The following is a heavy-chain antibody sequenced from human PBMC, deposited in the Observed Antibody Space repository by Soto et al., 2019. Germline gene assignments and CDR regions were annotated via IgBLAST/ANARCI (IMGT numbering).Heavy chain of an antibody. CDR1: GGSISSGYYY. CDR3: ARARGARYFYY. J-gene: IGHJ4*02. Sequence: SETLSLTCTVSGGSISSGYYYWSWIRQPPGKGLEWIGYIYYSGSTYYNPSLKSRVTISVDTSKNQFSLKLSSVTAADTAVYYCARARGARYFYYWGQGTLVTVSS. V-gene: IGHV4-30-4*01. D-gene: IGHD2-15*01. CDR2: IYYSGST.